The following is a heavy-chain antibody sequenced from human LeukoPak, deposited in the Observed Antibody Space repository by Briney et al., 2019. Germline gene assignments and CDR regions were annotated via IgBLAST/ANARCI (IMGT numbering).Heavy chain of an antibody. Sequence: PGGSLRLSCAASGFTFSSYAMSWVRQAPGKGLEWVSAISGSGGSTYYADSVKGRFTISRDNSKNTLYLQMNSLRAEDTAVCYCAKGRAWIQLWLFDYWGQGTLVTVSS. CDR2: ISGSGGST. J-gene: IGHJ4*02. V-gene: IGHV3-23*01. D-gene: IGHD5-18*01. CDR1: GFTFSSYA. CDR3: AKGRAWIQLWLFDY.